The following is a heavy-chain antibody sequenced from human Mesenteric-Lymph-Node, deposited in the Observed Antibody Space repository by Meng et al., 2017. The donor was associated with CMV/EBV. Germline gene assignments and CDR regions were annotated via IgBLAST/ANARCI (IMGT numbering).Heavy chain of an antibody. CDR1: GFTFSSYG. D-gene: IGHD6-6*01. V-gene: IGHV3-33*06. Sequence: LSLTCAASGFTFSSYGMHWVRQAPGKGLEWVAVIWYDGSNKYYADSVKGRFTISRDNSKNTLYLQMNSLRAEDTAVYYCAKDRASIAARPYAFDIWGQGTMVTVSS. CDR3: AKDRASIAARPYAFDI. J-gene: IGHJ3*02. CDR2: IWYDGSNK.